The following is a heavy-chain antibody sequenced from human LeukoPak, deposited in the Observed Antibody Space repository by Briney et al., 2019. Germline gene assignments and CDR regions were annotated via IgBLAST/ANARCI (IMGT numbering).Heavy chain of an antibody. V-gene: IGHV4-39*01. CDR3: ARRVYCSGDCYSAPFDY. D-gene: IGHD2-21*01. Sequence: PSETLSLTCTVSGCSFSTSSYSWGWIRQPPGKGLEWFGSIYIDGRPYYNPSLKSHVTISVDTPKTQFSLKLSSVTAADTAVYYGARRVYCSGDCYSAPFDYWGQGTLVTVSP. CDR1: GCSFSTSSYS. J-gene: IGHJ4*02. CDR2: IYIDGRP.